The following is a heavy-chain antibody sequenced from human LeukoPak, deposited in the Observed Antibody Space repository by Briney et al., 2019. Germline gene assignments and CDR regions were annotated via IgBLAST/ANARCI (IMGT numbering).Heavy chain of an antibody. Sequence: GRSLRLSCAAAGFTFSSYGMHWVRQAPGKGLGWGAVISYDGSNKYYADSVKGRFTISRDNSKNTLYLQMNSLRAEDTAVYYCAKDPALYYPEIYFDYWGQGTLVTVSS. CDR2: ISYDGSNK. J-gene: IGHJ4*02. CDR3: AKDPALYYPEIYFDY. V-gene: IGHV3-30*18. CDR1: GFTFSSYG. D-gene: IGHD3-22*01.